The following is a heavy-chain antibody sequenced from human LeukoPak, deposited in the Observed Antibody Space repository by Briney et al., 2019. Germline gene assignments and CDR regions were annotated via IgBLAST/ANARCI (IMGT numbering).Heavy chain of an antibody. D-gene: IGHD2-2*01. CDR1: GYTFTGYY. J-gene: IGHJ6*02. CDR2: INPNSGGT. Sequence: GASVKVSCKASGYTFTGYYMHWVRQAPGQGLEWMGWINPNSGGTNYAQKFRGRVTMTRDTSISTAYMELSRLRSDDTAVYYCARVGVPAATYYYGMDVWGQGTTVTVSS. V-gene: IGHV1-2*02. CDR3: ARVGVPAATYYYGMDV.